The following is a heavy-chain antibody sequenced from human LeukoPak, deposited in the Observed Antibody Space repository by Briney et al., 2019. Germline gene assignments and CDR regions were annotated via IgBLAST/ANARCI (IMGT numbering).Heavy chain of an antibody. Sequence: GGSLRLSCAASGFTFSSYAMSWVRQAPGKGLEWVSAISSRDGSTYYADSVKGRFTISRDNSKNTLYLQVNSLRAEDMAVYYCAKGSTVTKLYFEYWGQGTLVTVSS. J-gene: IGHJ4*02. CDR2: ISSRDGST. CDR3: AKGSTVTKLYFEY. V-gene: IGHV3-23*01. CDR1: GFTFSSYA. D-gene: IGHD1-1*01.